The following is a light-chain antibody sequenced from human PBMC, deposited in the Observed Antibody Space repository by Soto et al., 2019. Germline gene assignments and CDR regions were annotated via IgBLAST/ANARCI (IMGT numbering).Light chain of an antibody. V-gene: IGKV1-39*01. CDR2: GAS. CDR3: QQSYSSPQT. CDR1: QTIGSC. J-gene: IGKJ1*01. Sequence: DIVVTQSPSSLSASEGDRVTITCRASQTIGSCLDWYQQKPGKAPKLLIYGASTLQTGVPSRFSGSGSGTDFTLTISSLQPEDFATYYCQQSYSSPQTFGQGTKVDIK.